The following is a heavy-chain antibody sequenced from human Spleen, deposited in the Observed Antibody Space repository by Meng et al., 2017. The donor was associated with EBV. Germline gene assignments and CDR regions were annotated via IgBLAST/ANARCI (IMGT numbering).Heavy chain of an antibody. J-gene: IGHJ4*02. CDR2: LIRMCGAP. CDR1: GGPVSSEA. D-gene: IGHD3-10*01. V-gene: IGHV1-69*01. CDR3: ASETGRGYTPDY. Sequence: QVVRSGDEVKTLAPSVTVACYASGGPVSSEAVSWVRQAPGEGLEWLGGLIRMCGAPYYASMYQGRVTITEDDSTSTHYMELSSLRSEYTAEYYSASETGRGYTPDYWGQGTLVTVSS.